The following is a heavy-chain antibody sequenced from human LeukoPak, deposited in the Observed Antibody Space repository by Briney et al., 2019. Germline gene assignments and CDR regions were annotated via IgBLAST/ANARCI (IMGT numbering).Heavy chain of an antibody. V-gene: IGHV4-30-4*01. CDR3: ASYGDYGRWFDP. CDR1: GGSISSGDYY. J-gene: IGHJ5*02. D-gene: IGHD4-17*01. CDR2: IYYSGST. Sequence: SETLSLTCTVSGGSISSGDYYWSWIRQPPGKGLEWIGYIYYSGSTYYNPSLKSRVTISVDTSKNQFSPKLSSVTAADTAVYYCASYGDYGRWFDPWGQGTLVTVSS.